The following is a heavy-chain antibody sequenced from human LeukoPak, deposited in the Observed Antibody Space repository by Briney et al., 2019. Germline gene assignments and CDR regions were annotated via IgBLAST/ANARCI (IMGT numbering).Heavy chain of an antibody. J-gene: IGHJ4*02. D-gene: IGHD6-19*01. CDR1: GGSFSGYY. CDR3: ARAGGSGWSPYHFDY. Sequence: SETLSLTCAVYGGSFSGYYWSWIRQPPGKGLEWIGEINHSGSTNYNPSLKSRVTISVDTSKNQFSLKLSSVTAADTAVYYCARAGGSGWSPYHFDYWGQGTLVTVSS. V-gene: IGHV4-34*01. CDR2: INHSGST.